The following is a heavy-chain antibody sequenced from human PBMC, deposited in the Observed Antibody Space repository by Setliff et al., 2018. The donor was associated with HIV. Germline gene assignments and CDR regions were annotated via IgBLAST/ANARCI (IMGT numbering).Heavy chain of an antibody. CDR3: AREGMSTVWGDFLEI. CDR1: AGSISSGGSY. V-gene: IGHV4-61*09. D-gene: IGHD4-17*01. Sequence: PSETLSLTCTVSAGSISSGGSYWSWIRQPAGKGLEWVGHIYPSGSTNYNTSLKRRVTISIDTSKSQFSLKLSSVTAADTAVYYCAREGMSTVWGDFLEIWGQGTMVTVSS. J-gene: IGHJ3*02. CDR2: IYPSGST.